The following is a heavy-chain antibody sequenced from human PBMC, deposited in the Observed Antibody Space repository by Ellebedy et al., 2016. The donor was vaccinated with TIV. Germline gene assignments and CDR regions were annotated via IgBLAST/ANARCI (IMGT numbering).Heavy chain of an antibody. D-gene: IGHD2-2*01. CDR1: GGSITSTNW. J-gene: IGHJ5*02. Sequence: GSLRLSCTVSGGSITSTNWWLWVRQPPGKGLEWIAESHHSWGTNYSPSLKSRVTISLDKSKNQCSLHLTSVTAADTAVYYGTSVPSGCSSSSCSPNPWGQGTLVTVSS. V-gene: IGHV4-4*02. CDR3: TSVPSGCSSSSCSPNP. CDR2: SHHSWGT.